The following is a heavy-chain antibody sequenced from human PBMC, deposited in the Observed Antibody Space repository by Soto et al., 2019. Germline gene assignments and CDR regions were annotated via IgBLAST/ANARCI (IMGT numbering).Heavy chain of an antibody. D-gene: IGHD1-1*01. Sequence: LSCAASVFTFSNACMSWVRQAPGKGLEWVGRIKSKTDGGTTDYAAPVKGRFTISRDDSKNTLYLQMNSLKTEDTAVYYCTTVVVTSTIDFWGQGTLVTVSS. CDR1: VFTFSNAC. CDR3: TTVVVTSTIDF. CDR2: IKSKTDGGTT. V-gene: IGHV3-15*01. J-gene: IGHJ4*02.